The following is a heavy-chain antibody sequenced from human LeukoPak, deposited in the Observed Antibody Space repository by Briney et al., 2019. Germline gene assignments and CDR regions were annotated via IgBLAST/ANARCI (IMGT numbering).Heavy chain of an antibody. CDR2: INHSGST. CDR1: GGSFSGYY. D-gene: IGHD2-21*01. CDR3: ATGGSVIHDYYYMDV. V-gene: IGHV4-34*01. J-gene: IGHJ6*03. Sequence: PSETLSLTCAVYGGSFSGYYWSWIRQPPGKGLEWIGEINHSGSTNYNPSLKSRVTISVDTSKNQFSLKLSSVTAADTAVYYCATGGSVIHDYYYMDVWGKGTTVTVSS.